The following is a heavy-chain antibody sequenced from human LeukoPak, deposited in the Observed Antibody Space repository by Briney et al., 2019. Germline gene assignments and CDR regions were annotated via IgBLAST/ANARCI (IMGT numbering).Heavy chain of an antibody. CDR3: AKAYGDYGAGYYYGMDV. CDR1: GFTFSNAW. D-gene: IGHD4-17*01. CDR2: ISGSGGST. V-gene: IGHV3-23*01. Sequence: GGSLRLSCAASGFTFSNAWMSWVRQAPGKGLEWVSAISGSGGSTYYADSVKGRFTISRDNSKNTLYLQMNSLRAEDTAVYYCAKAYGDYGAGYYYGMDVWGQGTTVIVSS. J-gene: IGHJ6*02.